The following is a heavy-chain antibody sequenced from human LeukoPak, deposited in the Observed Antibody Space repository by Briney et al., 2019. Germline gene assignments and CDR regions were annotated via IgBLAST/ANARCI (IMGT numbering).Heavy chain of an antibody. Sequence: SETLSLTCTVSGDSINDYYWSWLRQPPGKGLEWIGFMHTSEGTNYNPSLGSRVTISVDTSRSQFSLKLTSVTAADTAVYYCAGTYYKRGGFDPWGQGTLVTVSS. D-gene: IGHD3-10*01. V-gene: IGHV4-4*09. CDR3: AGTYYKRGGFDP. J-gene: IGHJ5*02. CDR1: GDSINDYY. CDR2: MHTSEGT.